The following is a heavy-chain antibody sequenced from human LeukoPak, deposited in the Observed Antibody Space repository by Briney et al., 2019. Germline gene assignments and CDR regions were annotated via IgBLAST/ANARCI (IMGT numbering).Heavy chain of an antibody. J-gene: IGHJ1*01. D-gene: IGHD1-26*01. CDR1: GFTISSYA. CDR3: AKEYKVGTTTKCFQR. Sequence: GGSLRLSCAASGFTISSYAMSWIRQAPGKGLEWVSAISISGATTHYADSVKGRFTISRDNSKNTMYLEVNSLRAEDTAIYYCAKEYKVGTTTKCFQRWGQGTLVTVSS. V-gene: IGHV3-23*01. CDR2: ISISGATT.